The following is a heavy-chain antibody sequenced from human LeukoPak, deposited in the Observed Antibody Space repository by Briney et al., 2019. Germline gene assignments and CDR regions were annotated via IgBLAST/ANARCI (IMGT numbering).Heavy chain of an antibody. Sequence: PGGSLRLSCAASGFTFSSYDMHWVRHATGKGLEWVSAIGTAGDTYYPGSVKSRFTISRENAKNSLYLQMNSLRAGDTAVYYCARAAAAGTIDYWGQGTLVTVSS. CDR3: ARAAAAGTIDY. V-gene: IGHV3-13*01. J-gene: IGHJ4*02. D-gene: IGHD6-13*01. CDR1: GFTFSSYD. CDR2: IGTAGDT.